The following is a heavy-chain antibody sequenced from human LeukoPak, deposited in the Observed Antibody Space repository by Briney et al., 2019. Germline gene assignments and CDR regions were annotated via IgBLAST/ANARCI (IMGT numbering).Heavy chain of an antibody. CDR2: IYYDGTT. J-gene: IGHJ3*02. D-gene: IGHD3-16*01. CDR1: GGSISSYY. Sequence: SETLSLTCTVSGGSISSYYWSWIRQPPGKGLEYIGYIYYDGTTNYNPSLKSRVTISIDTSKIHFSLRLSSVTAADTALYYCARRGGGHAFVIWGQGTMVTVSS. CDR3: ARRGGGHAFVI. V-gene: IGHV4-59*08.